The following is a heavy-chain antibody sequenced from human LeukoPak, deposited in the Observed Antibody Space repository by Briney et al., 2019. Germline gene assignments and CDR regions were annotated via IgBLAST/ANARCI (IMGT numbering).Heavy chain of an antibody. V-gene: IGHV3-23*01. Sequence: GGSLRLSCAASGFTFSSYAMSWVRQAPGKGLEWVSAISGSGGSTYYADSVKGRFTISRDNSKNTLYLQMNSLRAEDMAVYYCAKDIADIVVVPAAIWTGAFDIWGQGTMVTVSS. J-gene: IGHJ3*02. CDR1: GFTFSSYA. CDR3: AKDIADIVVVPAAIWTGAFDI. CDR2: ISGSGGST. D-gene: IGHD2-2*01.